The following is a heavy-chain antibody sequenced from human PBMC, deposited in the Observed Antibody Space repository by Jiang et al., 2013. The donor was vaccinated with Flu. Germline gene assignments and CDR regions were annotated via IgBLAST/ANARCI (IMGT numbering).Heavy chain of an antibody. Sequence: QTLSLTCAISGDSVSSNNAAWNWIRQSPSRGLEWLGRTYYRSKWYNEYAGSVKSRITINPDTSKNQFSLQLNSVTPEDTAVYYCARRYCSSTSCRIKWLDPWGQGTLVTVSS. V-gene: IGHV6-1*01. CDR1: GDSVSSNNAA. J-gene: IGHJ5*02. D-gene: IGHD2-2*01. CDR3: ARRYCSSTSCRIKWLDP. CDR2: TYYRSKWYN.